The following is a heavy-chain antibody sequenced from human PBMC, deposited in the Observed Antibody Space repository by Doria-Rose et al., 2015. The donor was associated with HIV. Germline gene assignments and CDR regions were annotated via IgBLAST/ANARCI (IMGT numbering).Heavy chain of an antibody. CDR2: ISSTSAYI. CDR1: GFTSGSHR. V-gene: IGHV3-21*01. D-gene: IGHD3-10*01. J-gene: IGHJ4*02. Sequence: QLVQSGGGLVGPGGSLRLSCATSGFTSGSHRINWVRQAPGKGLEWVSSISSTSAYINYADSVRGRFTISRDNARNSLYLQMDSLRAEDTAIYYCATGVTLDYWGQGTLVTVSS. CDR3: ATGVTLDY.